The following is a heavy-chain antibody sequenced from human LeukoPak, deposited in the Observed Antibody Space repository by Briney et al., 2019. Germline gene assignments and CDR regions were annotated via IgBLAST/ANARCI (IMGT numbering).Heavy chain of an antibody. J-gene: IGHJ4*02. D-gene: IGHD3-10*01. CDR1: GYTFTSYD. V-gene: IGHV1-2*02. Sequence: ASVKVSCKASGYTFTSYDINWVRQATGQGLEWMGWMNPNSGGTNSSQKFQDRVTLTRDTSISTAYMELGSLRSDDTAIYYCARAYGSGSSYHPDYWGQGTLVTVSS. CDR2: MNPNSGGT. CDR3: ARAYGSGSSYHPDY.